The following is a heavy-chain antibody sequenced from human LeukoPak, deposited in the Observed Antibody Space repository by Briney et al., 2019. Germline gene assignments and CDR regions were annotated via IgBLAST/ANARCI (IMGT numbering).Heavy chain of an antibody. CDR3: ARVGCSGGSCYFDY. CDR1: GGSISSGGYY. D-gene: IGHD2-15*01. J-gene: IGHJ4*02. CDR2: IYYSGST. V-gene: IGHV4-31*03. Sequence: SETLSLTCTVSGGSISSGGYYWSWIRQPPGKGLEWIGYIYYSGSTYYNPSLKSRVTISVDTSKNQFSLKLSSVTAADTAVYYCARVGCSGGSCYFDYWGQGTLVTVSS.